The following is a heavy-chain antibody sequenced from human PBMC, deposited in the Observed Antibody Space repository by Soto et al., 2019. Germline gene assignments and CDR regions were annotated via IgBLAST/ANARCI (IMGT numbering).Heavy chain of an antibody. Sequence: QVQLVQSGAEVKKPGSSVKVSCNASGGTFSSYAISWVRQAPGQGLEWMGGSIPIFGTANYAQQFQGRVTITADESTSTAYIELSSLRSEDTAVYYCARGTMVRVFYGMEVWGQGTTVTVSS. V-gene: IGHV1-69*12. CDR2: SIPIFGTA. J-gene: IGHJ6*02. CDR3: ARGTMVRVFYGMEV. CDR1: GGTFSSYA. D-gene: IGHD3-10*01.